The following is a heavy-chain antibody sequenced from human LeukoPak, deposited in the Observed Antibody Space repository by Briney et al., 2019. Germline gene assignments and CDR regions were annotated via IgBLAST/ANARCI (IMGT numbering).Heavy chain of an antibody. CDR3: ARGWVYKIDY. Sequence: HPGGSLRLSCETAGFTFSSYVMHWVRRTPGKGLVWVSRISHDGIISYADSVKGRFTISRDNAKNTLILQMNSLRVEDTAVYYCARGWVYKIDYWGRGTLVTVSS. CDR2: ISHDGII. V-gene: IGHV3-74*01. CDR1: GFTFSSYV. J-gene: IGHJ4*02. D-gene: IGHD5-24*01.